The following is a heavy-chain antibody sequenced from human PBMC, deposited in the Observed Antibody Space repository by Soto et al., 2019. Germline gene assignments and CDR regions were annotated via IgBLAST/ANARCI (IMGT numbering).Heavy chain of an antibody. CDR1: GFTFSSYS. V-gene: IGHV3-48*02. CDR2: ISSSSSTI. CDR3: ARESRFLEWLSLNWFDP. Sequence: GGSLRLSCAASGFTFSSYSMNWVRQAPGKGLEWVSYISSSSSTIYYADTVKGRFTISRDNAKNSLYLQMNSLGDEDTAVYYCARESRFLEWLSLNWFDPWGQGTLVTVSS. J-gene: IGHJ5*02. D-gene: IGHD3-3*01.